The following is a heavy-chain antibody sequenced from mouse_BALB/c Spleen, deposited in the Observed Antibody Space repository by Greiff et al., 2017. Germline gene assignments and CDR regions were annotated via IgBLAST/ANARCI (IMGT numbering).Heavy chain of an antibody. J-gene: IGHJ4*01. CDR2: INPYNGDT. CDR3: ARSGDDGVYAMDY. CDR1: GYSFTGYF. V-gene: IGHV1-20*02. D-gene: IGHD1-2*01. Sequence: VQLQQSGPELVKPGASVKISCKASGYSFTGYFMNWVMQSHGKSLEWIGRINPYNGDTFYNQKFKGKATLTVDKSSSTAHMELRSLASWDSAVYYCARSGDDGVYAMDYWGQGTSVTVSS.